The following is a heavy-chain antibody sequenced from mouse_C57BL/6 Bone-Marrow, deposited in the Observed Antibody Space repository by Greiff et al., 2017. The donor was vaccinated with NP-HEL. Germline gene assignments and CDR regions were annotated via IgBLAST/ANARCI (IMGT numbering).Heavy chain of an antibody. V-gene: IGHV1-64*01. CDR2: IHPNSGST. CDR3: ARSHGNYEGDFDY. CDR1: GYTFTSYW. D-gene: IGHD2-1*01. Sequence: QVQLQQPGAELVKPGASVKLSCKASGYTFTSYWMHWVKQRPGQGLEWIGMIHPNSGSTNYNEKFKSKATLTVDKSSSTAYMQLSSLTSEDSAVYYCARSHGNYEGDFDYWGQGTTLTVSS. J-gene: IGHJ2*01.